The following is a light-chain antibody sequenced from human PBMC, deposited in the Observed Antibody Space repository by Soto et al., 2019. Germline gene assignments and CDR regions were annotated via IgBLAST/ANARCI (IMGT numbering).Light chain of an antibody. CDR3: QQYGRSPWT. V-gene: IGKV3-20*01. J-gene: IGKJ1*01. CDR2: GAS. Sequence: EIVSTQSPATLSVSRWEIASLSCRASQSVTSNYLAWYQQKPGQAPRLLIYGASSRATGIPDRFSGSGSGTDFTLAIGRLEPEDFAVYYCQQYGRSPWTFGQGTKVDIK. CDR1: QSVTSNY.